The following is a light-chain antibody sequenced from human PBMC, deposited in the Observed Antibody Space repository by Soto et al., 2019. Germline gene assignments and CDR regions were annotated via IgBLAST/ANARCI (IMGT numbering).Light chain of an antibody. Sequence: IQLTQSPSSLSASVGDRVTVTCRASQSINIYLNWYQQKPGQAPTLLIYAAFSLQSGLPSRFRGGGSRTDFPLTFSSLRPEDCAAVYLRQSYSSAYPFVQGTKLE. CDR3: RQSYSSAYP. CDR2: AAF. CDR1: QSINIY. V-gene: IGKV1-39*01. J-gene: IGKJ2*01.